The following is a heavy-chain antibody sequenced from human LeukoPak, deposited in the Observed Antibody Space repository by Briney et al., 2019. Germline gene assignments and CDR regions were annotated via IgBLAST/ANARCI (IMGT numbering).Heavy chain of an antibody. CDR2: INPSGGST. CDR3: ARNGASYYYGSGSYPYYFDY. J-gene: IGHJ4*02. Sequence: ASVKVSCKASGYTFTGYYMHWVRQAPGQGLEWMGIINPSGGSTSYAQKFQGRVTMTRDTSTSTVYMELSSLRSEDTAVYYCARNGASYYYGSGSYPYYFDYWGQGTLVTVSS. D-gene: IGHD3-10*01. V-gene: IGHV1-46*01. CDR1: GYTFTGYY.